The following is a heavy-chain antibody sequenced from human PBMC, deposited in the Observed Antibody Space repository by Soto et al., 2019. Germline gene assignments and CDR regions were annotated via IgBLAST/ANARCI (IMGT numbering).Heavy chain of an antibody. J-gene: IGHJ5*02. CDR1: GGTFSSYA. D-gene: IGHD3-3*01. Sequence: PSVKVSCKASGGTFSSYAISWVRQAPGQGLEWMGGIIPIFGTANYAQKFQGRVTITADKSTSTAYMELSSLRSEDTAVYYCARDHYDFWSGYPGGHNWFDPWGQGTLVTVSS. V-gene: IGHV1-69*06. CDR3: ARDHYDFWSGYPGGHNWFDP. CDR2: IIPIFGTA.